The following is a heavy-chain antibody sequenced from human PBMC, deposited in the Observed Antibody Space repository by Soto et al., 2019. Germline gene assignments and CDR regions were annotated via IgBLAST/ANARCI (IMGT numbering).Heavy chain of an antibody. CDR3: ARDYGDYFDDAFDI. D-gene: IGHD4-17*01. J-gene: IGHJ3*02. Sequence: SVKVSCKASGGTFSSYAISWVRQAPGQGLEWMGGIIPIFGTANYAQKFQGRVTITADESTSTAYMELSSLRSEDTAVYYCARDYGDYFDDAFDIWGQGTMVTVSS. CDR1: GGTFSSYA. CDR2: IIPIFGTA. V-gene: IGHV1-69*13.